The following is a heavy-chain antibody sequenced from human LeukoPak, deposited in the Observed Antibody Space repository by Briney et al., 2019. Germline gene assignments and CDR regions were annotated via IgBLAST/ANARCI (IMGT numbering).Heavy chain of an antibody. V-gene: IGHV4-59*11. CDR3: VRTGWELLTT. D-gene: IGHD4-23*01. CDR2: YFDTGST. Sequence: SETLSLTCNVSGASFESHYWTWIRQTPDKSLEWIGYYFDTGSTDYNPSLKSRVTMSVDRSKNQFFLSLKSVTAADTAVYYCVRTGWELLTTWGPGTPVTVSS. CDR1: GASFESHY. J-gene: IGHJ4*02.